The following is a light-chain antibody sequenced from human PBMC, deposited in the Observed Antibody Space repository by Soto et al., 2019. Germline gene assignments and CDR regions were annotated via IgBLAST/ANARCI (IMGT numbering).Light chain of an antibody. CDR3: QQRTNWLT. V-gene: IGKV3-11*01. Sequence: EIVLTQSPATLSLSPGERVTLSCRASQNVSTYLSWYQQKPGQAPRLLIYAASDRATGIPARFSGSGSGTDFTLTISSPEPEDSAVYYCQQRTNWLTFGPGTKVDIK. CDR1: QNVSTY. CDR2: AAS. J-gene: IGKJ3*01.